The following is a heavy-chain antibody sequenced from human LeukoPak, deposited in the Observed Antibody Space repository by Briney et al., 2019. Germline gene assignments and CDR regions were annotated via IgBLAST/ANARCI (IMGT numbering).Heavy chain of an antibody. J-gene: IGHJ5*02. V-gene: IGHV4-39*01. CDR3: ARHREEQLVPRLWFDP. CDR2: IYYSGST. D-gene: IGHD6-6*01. Sequence: SETLSLTCSVSGGSISSSSYYWGWIRQPPGKGLEWIGSIYYSGSTYYNPSLKSRVTISVDTSKNQFSLKLSSVTAADTAVYYSARHREEQLVPRLWFDPWGQGTLVTVSS. CDR1: GGSISSSSYY.